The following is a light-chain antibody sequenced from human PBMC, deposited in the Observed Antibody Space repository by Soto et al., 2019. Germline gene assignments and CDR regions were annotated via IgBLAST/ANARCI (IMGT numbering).Light chain of an antibody. J-gene: IGLJ1*01. V-gene: IGLV2-23*01. CDR3: CSYAGSSTPSWV. Sequence: QSALTQPASVSGSPGQSITISCTGTSSDVGSYNLVSWYQQHPGKAPKLMIYEGSKRPSGVSNRFSGSKSGNTASLTISGLQAEDEADYYCCSYAGSSTPSWVFGTGTKLTVL. CDR2: EGS. CDR1: SSDVGSYNL.